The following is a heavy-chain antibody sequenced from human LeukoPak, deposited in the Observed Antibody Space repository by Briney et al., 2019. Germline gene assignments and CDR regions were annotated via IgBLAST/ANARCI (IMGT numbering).Heavy chain of an antibody. CDR3: ARGHCGGDCYTDY. CDR2: IFYSGST. CDR1: GGSIRSYY. D-gene: IGHD2-21*02. V-gene: IGHV4-59*01. J-gene: IGHJ4*02. Sequence: ASETLSLTCTVSGGSIRSYYWSWMRQSPGKGLEWIGYIFYSGSTNYNPSLKSRVTISVDTSKNQFSLKLSSVTAADTAVYYCARGHCGGDCYTDYWGQGTLVTVSS.